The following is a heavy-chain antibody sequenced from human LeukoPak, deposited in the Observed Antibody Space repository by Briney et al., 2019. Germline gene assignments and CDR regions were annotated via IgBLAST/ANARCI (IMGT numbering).Heavy chain of an antibody. D-gene: IGHD6-13*01. J-gene: IGHJ6*02. CDR3: ARAGTTSSSWYLRANYYYYGMDV. CDR1: GYTFTSYG. V-gene: IGHV1-8*02. Sequence: ASVKVSCKASGYTFTSYGISWVRQAPGQGLEWMGWISAYNGNTGYAQKFQGRVTMTRNTSISTAYMELSSLRSEDTAVYYCARAGTTSSSWYLRANYYYYGMDVWGQGTTVTVSS. CDR2: ISAYNGNT.